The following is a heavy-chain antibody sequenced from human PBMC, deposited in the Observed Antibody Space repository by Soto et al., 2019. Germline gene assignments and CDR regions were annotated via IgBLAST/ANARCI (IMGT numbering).Heavy chain of an antibody. V-gene: IGHV4-38-2*01. CDR2: IYHSGST. D-gene: IGHD2-2*01. Sequence: SETLSLTCQVSGYSISSGDHWGWTRQPPGKGLEWIGSIYHSGSTYYNPSLKSRVTISLDTSENQFSLKLSSVTAADTAVYYCARRRLYCTISSCYPLPFDNWGQGTLVTVSS. J-gene: IGHJ4*02. CDR3: ARRRLYCTISSCYPLPFDN. CDR1: GYSISSGDH.